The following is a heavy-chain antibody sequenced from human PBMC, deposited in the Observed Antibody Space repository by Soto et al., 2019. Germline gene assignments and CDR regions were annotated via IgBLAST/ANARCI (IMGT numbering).Heavy chain of an antibody. J-gene: IGHJ5*02. Sequence: GASVKVSCKASGYTFTSYGINWVRQAPGQGLGWMRWISTYNGHTDYAQKLQGRVTMTTDTSTSTAYMELRSLRSDDTAVYYCARSQGWQQLVPWFDPWGQGTLVTVSS. CDR2: ISTYNGHT. CDR3: ARSQGWQQLVPWFDP. V-gene: IGHV1-18*01. D-gene: IGHD6-13*01. CDR1: GYTFTSYG.